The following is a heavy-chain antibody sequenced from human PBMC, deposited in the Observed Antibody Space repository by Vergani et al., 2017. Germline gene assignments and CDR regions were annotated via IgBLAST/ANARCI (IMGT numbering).Heavy chain of an antibody. CDR3: ARGDILTGSGNWFDP. Sequence: QVQLVQSGAEVKKPGSSVKVSCKASGGTFSSYAISWVRQAPGQGLEWMGRIIPILGIANYAQKFQGRVTITADKSTSTAYLELSSLRSEDTAVYYCARGDILTGSGNWFDPWGQGTLVTVSS. V-gene: IGHV1-69*04. J-gene: IGHJ5*02. CDR2: IIPILGIA. D-gene: IGHD3-9*01. CDR1: GGTFSSYA.